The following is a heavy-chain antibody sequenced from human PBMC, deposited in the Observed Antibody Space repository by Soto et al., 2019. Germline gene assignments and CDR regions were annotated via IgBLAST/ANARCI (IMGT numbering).Heavy chain of an antibody. D-gene: IGHD3-10*01. CDR3: AKAGGMVRGVMPDY. CDR1: GFTFTNYW. Sequence: GGSLRLSCAASGFTFTNYWMHWVRQAPGKGLVWVSAISGSGGSTYYADSVKGRFTISRDNSKNTLYLQMNSLRAEDTAVYYCAKAGGMVRGVMPDYWGQGTLVTVSS. CDR2: ISGSGGST. J-gene: IGHJ4*02. V-gene: IGHV3-23*01.